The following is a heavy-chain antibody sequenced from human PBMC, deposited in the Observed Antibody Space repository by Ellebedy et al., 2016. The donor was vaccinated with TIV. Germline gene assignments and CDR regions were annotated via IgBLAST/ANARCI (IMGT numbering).Heavy chain of an antibody. CDR1: GFTFSSYA. Sequence: PGGSLRLSCATSGFTFSSYAMYWVRQAPGKGLEWVTIISHDGIRKYYDDSVQGRFTVSRDTSKSTLYLQMSSLRAEDTGVYYCAKDQLRKTYAYACDSWGQGTLVTVSS. D-gene: IGHD3-16*01. CDR2: ISHDGIRK. CDR3: AKDQLRKTYAYACDS. J-gene: IGHJ4*02. V-gene: IGHV3-30*18.